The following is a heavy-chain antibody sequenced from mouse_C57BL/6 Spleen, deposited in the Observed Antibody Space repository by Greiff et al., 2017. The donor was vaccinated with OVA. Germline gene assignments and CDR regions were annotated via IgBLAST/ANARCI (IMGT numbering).Heavy chain of an antibody. D-gene: IGHD2-4*01. CDR3: TRGGYDYDETGFAY. CDR2: ISSGGDYI. J-gene: IGHJ3*01. V-gene: IGHV5-9-1*02. Sequence: EVQLVESGEGLVKPGGSLKLSCAASGFTFSSYAMSWVRQTPEKRLEWVAYISSGGDYIYYADTVKGRFTSSRDNARNTLYLQMSSLKSEDTAMYYCTRGGYDYDETGFAYWGQGTLVTVSA. CDR1: GFTFSSYA.